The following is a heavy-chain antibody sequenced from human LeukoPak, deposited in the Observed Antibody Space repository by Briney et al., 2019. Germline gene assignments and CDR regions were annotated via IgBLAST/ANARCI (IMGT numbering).Heavy chain of an antibody. Sequence: PGGSLRLSCAASGFTFSNFWMHWVRQAPGKGLGWVSGIGGSGTRTYYADSVKGRFTISRDNSKNTLYLQMNSLRDEDTAVYYCAKDSHWILFDDWGQGTLVTVSS. J-gene: IGHJ4*02. CDR2: IGGSGTRT. CDR3: AKDSHWILFDD. CDR1: GFTFSNFW. V-gene: IGHV3-23*01. D-gene: IGHD2-2*03.